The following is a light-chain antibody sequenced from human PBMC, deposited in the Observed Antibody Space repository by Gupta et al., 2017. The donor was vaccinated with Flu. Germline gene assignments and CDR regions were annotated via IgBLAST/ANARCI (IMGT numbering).Light chain of an antibody. V-gene: IGLV2-11*01. Sequence: SVTTPGTGTRADVGLYNFVYWYQHHPHRAPKLIISDVTRRPSGVPVRFSGSKSGNTAALTISGLQPDDEAEYFCCSYAGPNSWLFGGGT. CDR3: CSYAGPNSWL. CDR1: RADVGLYNF. CDR2: DVT. J-gene: IGLJ3*02.